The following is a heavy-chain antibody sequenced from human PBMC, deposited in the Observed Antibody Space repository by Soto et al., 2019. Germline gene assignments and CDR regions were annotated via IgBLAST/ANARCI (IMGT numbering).Heavy chain of an antibody. CDR3: VAHCSSTSCPLSR. CDR1: GFTFSSCG. J-gene: IGHJ4*02. CDR2: IWYDGSNK. V-gene: IGHV3-33*01. Sequence: PGGSLRLSCAASGFTFSSCGMHWVRQAPGKGLEWVAVIWYDGSNKYYADSVKGRFTISRDNSKNTLYLQMNSLRAEDTAVYYCVAHCSSTSCPLSRWGQGTLVTVSS. D-gene: IGHD2-2*01.